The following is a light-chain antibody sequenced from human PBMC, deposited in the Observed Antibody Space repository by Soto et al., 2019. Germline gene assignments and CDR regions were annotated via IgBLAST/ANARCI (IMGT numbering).Light chain of an antibody. V-gene: IGKV1-39*01. J-gene: IGKJ5*01. Sequence: DIQMTQSPSSLSASVGDRVTITCRASQNIDSYLNWYQQKPGKAPKPLLNGASNLQSGVPARFRGSGSGTDFTLTINSLQLEDFATYYCQQGHSYPLTFGQGTRLDIK. CDR3: QQGHSYPLT. CDR2: GAS. CDR1: QNIDSY.